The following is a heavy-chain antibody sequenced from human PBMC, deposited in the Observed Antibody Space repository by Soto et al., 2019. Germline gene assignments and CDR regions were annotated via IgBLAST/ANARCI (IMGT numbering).Heavy chain of an antibody. CDR3: ARAETAWVKLSTGQGRLNYYYSVWDV. Sequence: GESLKISCKGSGYSFTNYWIGWVRQMPEKGLEWMGIIYPGDSDTRYSPSFQGQVTISADKSISTAYLQWSSLKTSETAMYYYARAETAWVKLSTGQGRLNYYYSVWDVWGKGTTVPVTS. CDR2: IYPGDSDT. D-gene: IGHD1-1*01. V-gene: IGHV5-51*01. J-gene: IGHJ6*04. CDR1: GYSFTNYW.